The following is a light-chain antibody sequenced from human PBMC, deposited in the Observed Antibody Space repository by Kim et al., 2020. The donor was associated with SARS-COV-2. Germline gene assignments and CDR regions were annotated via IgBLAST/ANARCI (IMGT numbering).Light chain of an antibody. CDR2: DDS. J-gene: IGLJ3*02. Sequence: GQSSTISCTGTSSDVGGYIHVSWYQQHPGKAPKLIIHDDSKRPSGTSDRFSGSKSASTASQTISGLQAEDEAVYYCCSFTSSTTWVFGGGTQLTVL. V-gene: IGLV2-14*04. CDR1: SSDVGGYIH. CDR3: CSFTSSTTWV.